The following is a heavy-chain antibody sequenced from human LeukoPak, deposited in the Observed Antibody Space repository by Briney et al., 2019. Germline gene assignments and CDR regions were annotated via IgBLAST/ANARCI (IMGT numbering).Heavy chain of an antibody. V-gene: IGHV3-7*01. CDR1: GFKFSSDW. CDR2: IKEDGSEK. CDR3: ARHSSGYY. D-gene: IGHD3-22*01. Sequence: GGSLRLSCAASGFKFSSDWMSWVRQAPGKGLEWVANIKEDGSEKYYVDSVKGRFTISRDNAKNSLYLQMNNLRAEDTAVYYCARHSSGYYWGQGTLVTVSS. J-gene: IGHJ4*02.